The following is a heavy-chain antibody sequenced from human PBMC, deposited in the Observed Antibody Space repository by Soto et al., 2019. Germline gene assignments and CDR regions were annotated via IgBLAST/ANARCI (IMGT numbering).Heavy chain of an antibody. D-gene: IGHD3-10*01. Sequence: KPSETLSLTCTVSGGSISSYYVSWIRQSAGKGLEWIGRIDTSGTTNYNPSLKSRVTMSVDAFKNHFSLNLSSVTAADTAVYYCARGPRGYVYYHGMDVWGQGTTVTVSS. V-gene: IGHV4-4*07. CDR1: GGSISSYY. CDR2: IDTSGTT. CDR3: ARGPRGYVYYHGMDV. J-gene: IGHJ6*02.